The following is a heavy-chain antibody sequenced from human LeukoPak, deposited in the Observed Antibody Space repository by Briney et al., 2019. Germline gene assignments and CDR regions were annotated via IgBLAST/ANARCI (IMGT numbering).Heavy chain of an antibody. CDR1: GDSISSGNYY. D-gene: IGHD1-26*01. V-gene: IGHV4-61*02. Sequence: PSQTLSLTCTVSGDSISSGNYYWSWIRQPAGKGLEWIGRIYTSGSTNYDPSLKSRVTISVDTSKNQFSLKLSSVTAADTAVYYCARGGGATPFDNWGQGTLVTVSS. CDR3: ARGGGATPFDN. CDR2: IYTSGST. J-gene: IGHJ4*02.